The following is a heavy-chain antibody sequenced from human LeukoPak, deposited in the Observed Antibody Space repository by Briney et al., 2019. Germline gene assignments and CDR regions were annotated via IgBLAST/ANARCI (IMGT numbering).Heavy chain of an antibody. V-gene: IGHV4-59*08. J-gene: IGHJ2*01. D-gene: IGHD6-19*01. Sequence: SETLSLTCTASGGSISHYFWSWIRQPPGKPLEWIGYIYYSGSTNYNPSLKSRLTISVDTSKDQFSLKLSSVTAADTAVYYCAKTVAGYWYFDLWGRGTLVTVSS. CDR2: IYYSGST. CDR3: AKTVAGYWYFDL. CDR1: GGSISHYF.